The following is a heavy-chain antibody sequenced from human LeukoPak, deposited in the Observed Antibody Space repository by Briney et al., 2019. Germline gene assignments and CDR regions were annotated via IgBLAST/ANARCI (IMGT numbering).Heavy chain of an antibody. V-gene: IGHV3-48*02. J-gene: IGHJ4*02. D-gene: IGHD5-18*01. Sequence: GGSLRLSCAASGFTFSSYSMNWVRQAPGKGLEWVSHITASGTAMFYADSVKGRFTISRDNAKNSLYLQMNSLRDEDTAVYYCARAVQLWFQFDYWGQGTLVTVSS. CDR2: ITASGTAM. CDR1: GFTFSSYS. CDR3: ARAVQLWFQFDY.